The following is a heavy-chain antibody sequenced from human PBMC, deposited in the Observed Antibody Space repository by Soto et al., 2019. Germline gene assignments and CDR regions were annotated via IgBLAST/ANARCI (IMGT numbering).Heavy chain of an antibody. CDR1: GGSISSYY. J-gene: IGHJ6*02. CDR3: ARVWAAAGGYYYYGMDV. V-gene: IGHV4-59*01. Sequence: SETLSLTCTVSGGSISSYYWGWIRQPPGKGLEWIGYIYYSGSTNYNPSLKSRVTISVDTSKNQFSLKLSSVTAADTAVYYCARVWAAAGGYYYYGMDVWGQGTTVTVSS. CDR2: IYYSGST. D-gene: IGHD6-13*01.